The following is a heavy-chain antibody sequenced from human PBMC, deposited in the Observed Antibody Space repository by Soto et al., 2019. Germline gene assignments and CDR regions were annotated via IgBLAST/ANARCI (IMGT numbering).Heavy chain of an antibody. CDR1: GFTFSSYG. D-gene: IGHD3-22*01. Sequence: QVQLVESGGGVVQPGRSLRLSCAASGFTFSSYGMHWVRQAPGKGLEWVAVISYDGSNKYYADSVKGRFTISRDNSKNTLYLQMNSLRAEDTAVYYCAKDWDYYDSSGYECFDYWVQGPLVTVSS. J-gene: IGHJ4*02. CDR3: AKDWDYYDSSGYECFDY. CDR2: ISYDGSNK. V-gene: IGHV3-30*18.